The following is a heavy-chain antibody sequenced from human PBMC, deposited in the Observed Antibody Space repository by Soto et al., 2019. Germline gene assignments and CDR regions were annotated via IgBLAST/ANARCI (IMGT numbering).Heavy chain of an antibody. V-gene: IGHV3-30*18. CDR2: PSYDGSNK. CDR3: AKDEWARVLEWLLWAPNHLNYGMDF. J-gene: IGHJ6*01. Sequence: GGCLILYCAAFGSSFSRYCMRWVLQATGNRVECAAVPSYDGSNKYYADSVKGRFTISRDNSKNTLYLQMNSLRAGDTAVYYCAKDEWARVLEWLLWAPNHLNYGMDFWGQGTTFTVSS. D-gene: IGHD3-3*01. CDR1: GSSFSRYC.